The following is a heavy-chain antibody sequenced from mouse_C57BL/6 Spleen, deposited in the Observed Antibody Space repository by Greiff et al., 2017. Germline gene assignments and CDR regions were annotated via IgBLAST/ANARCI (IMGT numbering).Heavy chain of an antibody. J-gene: IGHJ3*01. D-gene: IGHD1-1*01. V-gene: IGHV1-72*01. CDR3: ARGAFTTPVAGFAY. CDR2: IDPNSGGT. CDR1: GYTFTSYW. Sequence: QVQLQQPGAELVKPGASVKLSCTASGYTFTSYWMHWVKQRPGRGLEWIGRIDPNSGGTKYNEKFKSKATLTVDKPSSTAYMQLSSLTSEDSAVYYCARGAFTTPVAGFAYWGQGTLVTVSA.